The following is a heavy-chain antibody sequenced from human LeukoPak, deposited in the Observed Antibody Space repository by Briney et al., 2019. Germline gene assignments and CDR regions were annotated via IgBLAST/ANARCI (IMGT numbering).Heavy chain of an antibody. D-gene: IGHD1-26*01. J-gene: IGHJ4*02. V-gene: IGHV3-7*01. CDR2: IKGDSADK. CDR3: SESLIS. Sequence: HPGGSLRLSCAASGFSFSTSWMDWVRQAPGKGLEWVANIKGDSADKDYVDSVKGRFIISRDNARNSLFLQMNNLKADDTAIYYCSESLISWGQGILVTVSS. CDR1: GFSFSTSW.